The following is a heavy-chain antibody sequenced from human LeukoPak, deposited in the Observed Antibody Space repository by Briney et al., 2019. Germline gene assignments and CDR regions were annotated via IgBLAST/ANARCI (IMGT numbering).Heavy chain of an antibody. CDR1: GYSISSGYY. CDR3: ASTPYYYDSSGYYDY. J-gene: IGHJ4*02. D-gene: IGHD3-22*01. V-gene: IGHV4-38-2*02. CDR2: IYHGGTT. Sequence: TSETLSLTCTVSGYSISSGYYWGWIRQPPGKGLEWIGSIYHGGTTYYNPSLKSRVSMSVDTSKNQFSLKLSSVTAADTAVYYCASTPYYYDSSGYYDYWGQGTLVTVSS.